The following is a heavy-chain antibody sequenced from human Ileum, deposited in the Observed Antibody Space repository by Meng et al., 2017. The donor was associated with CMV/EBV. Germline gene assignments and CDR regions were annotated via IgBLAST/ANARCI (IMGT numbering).Heavy chain of an antibody. J-gene: IGHJ4*02. CDR1: GGSLRANY. CDR2: INHVGRT. D-gene: IGHD3-16*02. V-gene: IGHV4-34*01. CDR3: ARGLFRYPAYFDL. Sequence: VQLQGVGGGLSKPSEPLSLPSAVSGGSLRANYCNWSRQSPGNGLQWIAEINHVGRTNSNPSLASRVTISQDTSKNQCSLKLNSVTVADSAVYYCARGLFRYPAYFDLWGQGTLVTVSS.